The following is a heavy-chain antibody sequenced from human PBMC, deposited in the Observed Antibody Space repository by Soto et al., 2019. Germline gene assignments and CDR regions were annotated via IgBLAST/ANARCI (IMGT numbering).Heavy chain of an antibody. V-gene: IGHV1-3*01. CDR2: INAGNGNT. J-gene: IGHJ4*02. Sequence: QVQFVQSGAEVKKPGTSVKLSCKASGFIFTDYAIHWVRQAPGQSLEWMGRINAGNGNTRYSQKFQGGLTITGDTTATPAYMARTSLKSEDTAVYYCARGGEALYFDYWGQGTLVTVSS. D-gene: IGHD2-21*01. CDR3: ARGGEALYFDY. CDR1: GFIFTDYA.